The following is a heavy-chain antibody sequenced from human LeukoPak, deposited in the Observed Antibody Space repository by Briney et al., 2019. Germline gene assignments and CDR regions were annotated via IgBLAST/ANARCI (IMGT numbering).Heavy chain of an antibody. CDR1: GDSMSNYY. D-gene: IGHD2-8*01. J-gene: IGHJ6*03. CDR2: IYYSGIT. Sequence: SETLSLTCTVSGDSMSNYYWSWIRQPPRKGLEWIGYIYYSGITNYNPSLKSRVTISVDTSRNQFSLKLTSVTGADTALYHCARGMVNTYYYYYYMDVWGEGTSVTVSS. CDR3: ARGMVNTYYYYYYMDV. V-gene: IGHV4-59*01.